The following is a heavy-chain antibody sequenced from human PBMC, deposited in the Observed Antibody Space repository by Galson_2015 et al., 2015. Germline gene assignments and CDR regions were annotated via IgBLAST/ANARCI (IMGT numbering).Heavy chain of an antibody. V-gene: IGHV3-74*01. D-gene: IGHD3-16*01. CDR3: ARDPLWDRTVGFDY. Sequence: SLRLSCAASGFTFSSDWMHWVPQAPGKGLVWVSRITSDGTDKTYADSVKSRFTISRDNAKNTLYLQMNSLRAEDTAVYYCARDPLWDRTVGFDYWGQGTLVTVSS. CDR1: GFTFSSDW. J-gene: IGHJ4*02. CDR2: ITSDGTDK.